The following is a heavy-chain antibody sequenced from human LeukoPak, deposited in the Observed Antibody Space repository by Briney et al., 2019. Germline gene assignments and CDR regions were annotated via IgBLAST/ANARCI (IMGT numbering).Heavy chain of an antibody. V-gene: IGHV1-2*02. CDR3: ARDRDPTMIVVEYAFDI. Sequence: EGSVKVSCKASGGTFSSYAISWVRQAPGQGLEWMGWINPNSGGTNYAQKFQGRVTMTRDTSISTAYMELSRLRSDDTAVYYCARDRDPTMIVVEYAFDIWGQGTMVTVSS. D-gene: IGHD3-22*01. CDR2: INPNSGGT. CDR1: GGTFSSYA. J-gene: IGHJ3*02.